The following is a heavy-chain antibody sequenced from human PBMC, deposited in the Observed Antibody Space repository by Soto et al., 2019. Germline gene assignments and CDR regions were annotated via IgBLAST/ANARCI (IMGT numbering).Heavy chain of an antibody. Sequence: GSLRLSCAVSGFTVSSNYMSWVRQAPGKGLEWVSVIHSDGSTYYADSVKGRFTISRDNSKNTLYLQMNSLRAEDTAVFYCARGGHKQNDYWGQGTLVTVSS. CDR2: IHSDGST. V-gene: IGHV3-66*01. CDR1: GFTVSSNY. J-gene: IGHJ4*02. CDR3: ARGGHKQNDY. D-gene: IGHD3-16*01.